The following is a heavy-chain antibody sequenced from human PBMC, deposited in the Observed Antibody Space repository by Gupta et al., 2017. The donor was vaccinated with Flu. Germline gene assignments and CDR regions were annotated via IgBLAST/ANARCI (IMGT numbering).Heavy chain of an antibody. Sequence: EVQLLESGGGLVQPGGSLRLSCAASGFTFSSYAMSWVRQAPGKGLEWVSAISGSGGSTYYADSVKGRFTISRDNSKNTLYLQMNSLRAEDTAVYYCAKDLAYYYDSSGYYPLFGYWGQGTLVTVSS. CDR1: GFTFSSYA. V-gene: IGHV3-23*01. J-gene: IGHJ4*02. CDR3: AKDLAYYYDSSGYYPLFGY. CDR2: ISGSGGST. D-gene: IGHD3-22*01.